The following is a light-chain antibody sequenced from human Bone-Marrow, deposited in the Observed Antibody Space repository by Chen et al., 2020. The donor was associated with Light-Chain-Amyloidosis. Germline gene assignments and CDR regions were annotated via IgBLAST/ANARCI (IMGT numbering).Light chain of an antibody. J-gene: IGLJ3*02. CDR1: SSNIGAGYD. CDR3: QSYDSSLSASNWV. Sequence: QSVLTQPPSVSGVPGQRVTISCTGSSSNIGAGYDVHWYQQLPGTAPKLLIYGNSNRPSGAPDRFFGSKSGTSASLAITGLQAEDEADYYCQSYDSSLSASNWVFGGGTKLTVL. CDR2: GNS. V-gene: IGLV1-40*01.